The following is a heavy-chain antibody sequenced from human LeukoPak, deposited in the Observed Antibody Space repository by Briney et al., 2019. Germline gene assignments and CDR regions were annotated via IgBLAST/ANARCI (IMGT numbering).Heavy chain of an antibody. J-gene: IGHJ4*02. CDR3: ARDPFVYYGSGSYLLHTPLFDY. V-gene: IGHV1-18*04. D-gene: IGHD3-10*01. CDR2: ISAYNGNT. Sequence: ASVKVSCKPSRYTFTIYSISWVPQTPRQRRERMGWISAYNGNTNYTQKLQGRVTMTTDTTTSTAYREMRRLRSDVTAVYYCARDPFVYYGSGSYLLHTPLFDYWGQGTLVTVSS. CDR1: RYTFTIYS.